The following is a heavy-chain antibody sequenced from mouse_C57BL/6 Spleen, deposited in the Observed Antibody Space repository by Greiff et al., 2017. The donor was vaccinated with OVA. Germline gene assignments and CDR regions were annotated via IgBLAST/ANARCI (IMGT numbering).Heavy chain of an antibody. V-gene: IGHV1-4*01. D-gene: IGHD3-2*02. Sequence: QVQLQQSGAELARPGASVKMSCKASGYTFTSYTMHWVKQRPGQGLEWIGYINPSSGYTKYNQKFKDKATLTADKSSSTAYMQLSSLTSEDSAVYYCATSGSSGYHAMDDWGQGTSVTVSS. CDR1: GYTFTSYT. CDR2: INPSSGYT. J-gene: IGHJ4*01. CDR3: ATSGSSGYHAMDD.